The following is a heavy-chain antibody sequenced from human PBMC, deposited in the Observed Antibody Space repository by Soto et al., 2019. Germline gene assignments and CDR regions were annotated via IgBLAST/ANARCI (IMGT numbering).Heavy chain of an antibody. Sequence: QVQVVESGGGVVQPGRSLRLSCTASGFTFSGHAMHWVRQPPGKGLEWVAQIWYDGSNKYYADSVKGRFTISRDNSKNTLYVQMDSLRVEDTAVYYCARHGQSLAPYALDVWGQGTSVTVSS. CDR2: IWYDGSNK. V-gene: IGHV3-33*01. J-gene: IGHJ6*02. CDR1: GFTFSGHA. CDR3: ARHGQSLAPYALDV. D-gene: IGHD6-19*01.